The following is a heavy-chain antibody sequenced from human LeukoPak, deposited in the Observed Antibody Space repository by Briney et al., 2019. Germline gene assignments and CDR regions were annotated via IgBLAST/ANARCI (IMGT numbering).Heavy chain of an antibody. J-gene: IGHJ4*02. CDR3: ARHSEPTALVPPDPYFDF. Sequence: GGSLRLSCAASGFTFSGSAMHWVRQASGKGLEWVGRIRSKANTYATAYAASVKGRFAISRDDSKNTAYLQMNSLKTEDTAVYYCARHSEPTALVPPDPYFDFWGQGTLVTVSS. CDR1: GFTFSGSA. D-gene: IGHD2-2*01. CDR2: IRSKANTYAT. V-gene: IGHV3-73*01.